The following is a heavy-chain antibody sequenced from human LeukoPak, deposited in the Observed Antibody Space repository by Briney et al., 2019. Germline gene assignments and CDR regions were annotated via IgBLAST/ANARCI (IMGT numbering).Heavy chain of an antibody. V-gene: IGHV1-24*01. J-gene: IGHJ4*02. CDR2: FDPEDGET. CDR3: ATGPVGVPTTSFDY. D-gene: IGHD2-2*01. Sequence: ASVKVSCKVSGYTLTELSMHWVRQAPGKGLEWMGGFDPEDGETNYAQKFQGRVTMTEDTSTDTAYMELSSLRSEDTAVYYCATGPVGVPTTSFDYWGQGTLVTVSS. CDR1: GYTLTELS.